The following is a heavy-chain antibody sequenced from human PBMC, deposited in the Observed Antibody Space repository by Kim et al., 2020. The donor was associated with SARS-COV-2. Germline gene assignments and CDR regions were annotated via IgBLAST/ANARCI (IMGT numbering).Heavy chain of an antibody. Sequence: SETLSLTCSVSNYSVSSAYYWGWFRQSPGKGLEWIGSVYHTGSTYYNPSLESRVAVSVDTSKNHFSLELSSVTATDTAVYYSARSKDSDYYYDLWGPGAL. CDR1: NYSVSSAYY. CDR3: ARSKDSDYYYDL. D-gene: IGHD3-3*01. J-gene: IGHJ4*02. CDR2: VYHTGST. V-gene: IGHV4-38-2*02.